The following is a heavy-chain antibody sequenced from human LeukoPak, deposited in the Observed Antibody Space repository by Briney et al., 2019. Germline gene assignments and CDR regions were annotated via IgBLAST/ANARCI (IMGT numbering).Heavy chain of an antibody. CDR1: GFNFNTFW. V-gene: IGHV3-7*03. D-gene: IGHD1-26*01. J-gene: IGHJ4*02. CDR3: ARGRGSSYQYDY. Sequence: GGSLRLSCAASGFNFNTFWMTWVRQAPGKGLEWVVNIKQDGSEKYYVDSVKGRFTISRDNAKSSVYLQMNSLRVEDTAVYYCARGRGSSYQYDYWGQGTLVTVSS. CDR2: IKQDGSEK.